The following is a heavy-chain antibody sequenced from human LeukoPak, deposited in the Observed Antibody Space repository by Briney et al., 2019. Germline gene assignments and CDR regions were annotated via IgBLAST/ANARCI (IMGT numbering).Heavy chain of an antibody. V-gene: IGHV4-38-2*02. D-gene: IGHD3-10*01. CDR2: FYDSGNT. Sequence: SETLSLTCTVSGYSISSGYYWGWIRQPPGQGLEWIGSFYDSGNTYYNPSLKSRVTISVDTSKNQFSLKVRSVTAADTAVYYCARDSGTTGEVKFDPWGQGTLVTVSA. J-gene: IGHJ5*02. CDR3: ARDSGTTGEVKFDP. CDR1: GYSISSGYY.